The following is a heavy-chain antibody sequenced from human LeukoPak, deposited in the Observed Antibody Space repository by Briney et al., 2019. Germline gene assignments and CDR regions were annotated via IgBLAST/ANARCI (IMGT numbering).Heavy chain of an antibody. CDR1: GFTFSDYY. V-gene: IGHV3-11*06. CDR2: ISSSSSYM. CDR3: ARDRTFGGVIGL. J-gene: IGHJ4*02. Sequence: GGSLRLSCAASGFTFSDYYMSWIRQAPGKGLEWVSYISSSSSYMQYAESVKGRFTISRDNARKSLYLQMNSLTAEDTAVYYCARDRTFGGVIGLWGQGTLVTVSS. D-gene: IGHD3-16*02.